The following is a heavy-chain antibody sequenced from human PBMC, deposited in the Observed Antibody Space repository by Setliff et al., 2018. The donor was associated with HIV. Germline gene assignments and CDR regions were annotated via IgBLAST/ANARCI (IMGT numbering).Heavy chain of an antibody. V-gene: IGHV3-23*01. D-gene: IGHD2-15*01. J-gene: IGHJ3*02. Sequence: PGGSLRLSCAASGFTFMNYAMSWVRQAPGKGLAWVSTISGSGGNTYYADSVKGRFTISRDNSKNTLYLQMNSLRAEDTAVYYCAKDQAVVTPRYDAFDIWGQGTMVTVSS. CDR1: GFTFMNYA. CDR2: ISGSGGNT. CDR3: AKDQAVVTPRYDAFDI.